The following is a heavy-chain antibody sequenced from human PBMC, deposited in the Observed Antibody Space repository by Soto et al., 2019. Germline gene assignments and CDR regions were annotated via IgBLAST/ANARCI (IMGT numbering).Heavy chain of an antibody. CDR1: GFTFSSYG. D-gene: IGHD6-19*01. J-gene: IGHJ4*02. V-gene: IGHV3-30*18. Sequence: QVQLVESGGGVVQPGRSLRLSCAASGFTFSSYGMHWVRQAPGKGLEWVAVISYDGSNKYYADSVKGRFTISRDNSKNTVYLQMDSVRAGDTAVYYCAKSREQWLAECDYWGQGTLVTVSS. CDR3: AKSREQWLAECDY. CDR2: ISYDGSNK.